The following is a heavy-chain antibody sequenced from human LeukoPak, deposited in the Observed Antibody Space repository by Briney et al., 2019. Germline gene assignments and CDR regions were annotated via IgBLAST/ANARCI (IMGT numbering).Heavy chain of an antibody. V-gene: IGHV3-7*01. D-gene: IGHD5-18*01. CDR3: ARDAGEGETALVFVGYFDY. CDR2: IKQDGSEK. J-gene: IGHJ4*02. CDR1: GFTFSSYW. Sequence: GGSLRLSCAASGFTFSSYWMSWVRQAPGKGLEWVANIKQDGSEKYYVDSVKGRFTISRDNAKNSLYLQMNSLRAEDTAVYYCARDAGEGETALVFVGYFDYWGQGTLVTVSS.